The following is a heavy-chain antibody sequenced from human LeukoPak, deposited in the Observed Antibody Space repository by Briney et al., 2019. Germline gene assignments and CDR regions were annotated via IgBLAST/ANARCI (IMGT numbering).Heavy chain of an antibody. CDR1: GFTFSSYS. D-gene: IGHD6-6*01. V-gene: IGHV3-48*01. CDR2: IRSSSSTI. J-gene: IGHJ6*03. CDR3: AKDDVAAFATGYMDV. Sequence: GGSLRLSCAASGFTFSSYSMNWVRQAPGKGLEWVSYIRSSSSTIYYADSVKGRFTISRDNAKNSLYLQMNSLRAEDTAVYYCAKDDVAAFATGYMDVWGKGTTVTVSS.